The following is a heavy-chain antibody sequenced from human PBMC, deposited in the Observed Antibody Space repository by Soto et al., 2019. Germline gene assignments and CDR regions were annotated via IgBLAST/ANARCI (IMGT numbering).Heavy chain of an antibody. D-gene: IGHD5-18*01. CDR3: SRDAWYSKTYRYDMDV. Sequence: QVQLVQSGAEVKKPGASVKVSCKASGYTFTNYYIHWVQQAPGQGLEWMGMINPSGGSTTYAQKFQGRVTMTRDTSTSTVFMELSSLRSEDTALYYCSRDAWYSKTYRYDMDVWGRGTTVTVSS. CDR2: INPSGGST. J-gene: IGHJ6*03. V-gene: IGHV1-46*03. CDR1: GYTFTNYY.